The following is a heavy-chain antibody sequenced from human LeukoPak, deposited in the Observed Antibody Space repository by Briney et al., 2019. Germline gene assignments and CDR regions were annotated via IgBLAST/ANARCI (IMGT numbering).Heavy chain of an antibody. CDR1: GFTFSSYW. V-gene: IGHV3-15*01. CDR3: TTVVRVVVVPAATPNYFDY. D-gene: IGHD2-2*01. J-gene: IGHJ4*02. CDR2: IKSKTDGGTT. Sequence: GGSLRLSCAASGFTFSSYWMSWVRQAPGKGLEWVGRIKSKTDGGTTDYAAPVKGRFTISRDDSKNTLYLQMNSLKTEDTAVYYCTTVVRVVVVPAATPNYFDYWGQGTLVTVSS.